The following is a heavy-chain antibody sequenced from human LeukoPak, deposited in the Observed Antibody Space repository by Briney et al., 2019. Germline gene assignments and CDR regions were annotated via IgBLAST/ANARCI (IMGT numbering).Heavy chain of an antibody. Sequence: SETLSLTCTVSGGSISSYYWCWIRQPPGKGLEWIGYIHDSGSTYYTPSLKSRIATSVDRSKNQISLKLSSVTAADTAVYYCARALGPEIDYWGQGTLVIVSS. CDR3: ARALGPEIDY. V-gene: IGHV4-30-4*01. J-gene: IGHJ4*02. CDR2: IHDSGST. D-gene: IGHD1-14*01. CDR1: GGSISSYY.